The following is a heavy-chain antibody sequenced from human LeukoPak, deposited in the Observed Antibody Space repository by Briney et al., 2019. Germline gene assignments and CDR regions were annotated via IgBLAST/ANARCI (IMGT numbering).Heavy chain of an antibody. CDR1: GFTFSSYW. CDR2: INSDGSST. D-gene: IGHD2-2*01. Sequence: GGSLRLSCAASGFTFSSYWMHWVRQAPGKGLVWVSRINSDGSSTSYADSVKGRFTISRDNAENTLYLQMNSLRAEDTAVYYCARDSSVVVPAYGMDVWGQGTTVTVSS. J-gene: IGHJ6*02. CDR3: ARDSSVVVPAYGMDV. V-gene: IGHV3-74*01.